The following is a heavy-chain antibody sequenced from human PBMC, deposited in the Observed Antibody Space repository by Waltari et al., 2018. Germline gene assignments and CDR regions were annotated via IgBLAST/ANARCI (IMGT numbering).Heavy chain of an antibody. CDR3: ALFAIAVTGSLDY. CDR2: RNPNSGNT. CDR1: GYTFTSYD. V-gene: IGHV1-8*03. J-gene: IGHJ4*02. D-gene: IGHD6-19*01. Sequence: QVQLVQSGAEVKKPGASVKVSCKASGYTFTSYDINWVRQATGQGLEWMGGRNPNSGNTGYAQKFQGRVTITRNTSISTAYMELSSLRSEDTAVYYCALFAIAVTGSLDYWGQGTLVTVSS.